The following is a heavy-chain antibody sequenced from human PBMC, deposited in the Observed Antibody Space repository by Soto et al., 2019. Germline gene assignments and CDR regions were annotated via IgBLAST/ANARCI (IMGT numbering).Heavy chain of an antibody. CDR1: GGSISSGGYS. D-gene: IGHD3-3*01. J-gene: IGHJ4*02. CDR3: ASAVGSGYSQPFDY. Sequence: QLQLQESGSGLVKPSQTLSLTCAVSGGSISSGGYSWSWIRQPPGKGLEWIGYIYHSGSTYYNPSLKSRVTVLADRSKNQFSLKLSSVTAADTAVYYCASAVGSGYSQPFDYWGQGTLVTVSS. V-gene: IGHV4-30-2*01. CDR2: IYHSGST.